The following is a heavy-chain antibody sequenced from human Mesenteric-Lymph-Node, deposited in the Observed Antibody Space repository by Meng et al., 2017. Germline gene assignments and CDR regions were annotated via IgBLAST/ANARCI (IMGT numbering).Heavy chain of an antibody. D-gene: IGHD6-19*01. CDR2: IYTSGST. Sequence: SETLSLTCTVSGGSVSTGSYYWSWIRQPAGKGLEWIGRIYTSGSTNYNPSLKSRVTISVDTSKNQFSLKLSSVTAADTAVYYCAREGYSSGWLRLGTLDYWGQGTLVTVSS. CDR1: GGSVSTGSYY. J-gene: IGHJ4*02. CDR3: AREGYSSGWLRLGTLDY. V-gene: IGHV4-61*02.